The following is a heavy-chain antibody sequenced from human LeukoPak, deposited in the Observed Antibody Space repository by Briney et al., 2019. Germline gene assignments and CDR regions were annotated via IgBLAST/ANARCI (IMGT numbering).Heavy chain of an antibody. Sequence: PSETLSLTCTVSGGSISSSSYYWRWIRQPPGKGLEWIGSIYYSGSTYYNPSLKSRVTISVDTSKNQFSLKLSSVTAADTAVCYFASSRRYCSSTSSYTLRDYWGGRTLVTVSS. CDR2: IYYSGST. CDR3: ASSRRYCSSTSSYTLRDY. J-gene: IGHJ4*02. D-gene: IGHD2-2*02. CDR1: GGSISSSSYY. V-gene: IGHV4-39*01.